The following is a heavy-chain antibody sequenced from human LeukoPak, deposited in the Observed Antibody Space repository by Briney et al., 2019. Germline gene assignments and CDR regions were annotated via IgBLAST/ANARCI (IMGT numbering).Heavy chain of an antibody. CDR1: GFIFRHYA. Sequence: GGSLRLSCSASGFIFRHYAVNWVRQSPGKGLEWVSGISGSGDSTYYADSVKGRFTVSRDNSKNTLYLQMNSLTAADSAVYFCAKALGDWPTTLDYWGRGTLVTVSS. CDR2: ISGSGDST. D-gene: IGHD3-16*01. CDR3: AKALGDWPTTLDY. V-gene: IGHV3-23*01. J-gene: IGHJ4*02.